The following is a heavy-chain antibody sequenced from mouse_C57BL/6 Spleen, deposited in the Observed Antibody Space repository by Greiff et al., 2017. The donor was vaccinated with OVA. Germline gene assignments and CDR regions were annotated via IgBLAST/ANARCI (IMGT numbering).Heavy chain of an antibody. D-gene: IGHD1-1*01. CDR1: GFSLSTSGMG. Sequence: QVTLKESGPGILQSSQTLSLTCSFSGFSLSTSGMGVSWIRQPSGKGLEWLAHIYWDDDKRYNPSLKSRPTISKDTSRNQVFLKITSVDTAATATDYGARRGEYYCSFWYFDVWGKGTTVTVSS. CDR2: IYWDDDK. J-gene: IGHJ1*03. V-gene: IGHV8-12*01. CDR3: ARRGEYYCSFWYFDV.